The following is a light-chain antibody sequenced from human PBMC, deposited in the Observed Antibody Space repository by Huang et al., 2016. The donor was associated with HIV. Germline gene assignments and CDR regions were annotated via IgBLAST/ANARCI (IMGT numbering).Light chain of an antibody. CDR2: WAS. CDR1: QTVLYNSNNKNY. Sequence: DIVMTQSPDSLAVSLGERATINCKSSQTVLYNSNNKNYLAWYQQKPGQPPKLLIYWASTRESGVPDRFGGSGYGTDFTLTISSLQAEDVPVYYCQQYYRSPRTFGPGTKVDIK. J-gene: IGKJ3*01. CDR3: QQYYRSPRT. V-gene: IGKV4-1*01.